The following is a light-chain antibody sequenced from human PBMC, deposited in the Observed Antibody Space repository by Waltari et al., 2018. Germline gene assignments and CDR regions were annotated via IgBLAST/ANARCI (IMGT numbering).Light chain of an antibody. CDR1: QSVSSSY. CDR2: GAS. Sequence: EIVLTQSPGTLSLSPGARATLSCRASQSVSSSYLVWYQQKPGQAPRPLIYGASSRATGIPDRFSGSGSGTDFTLSITRLEPEDFAVYYCQQYGSSRYTFGQGTKLEIK. J-gene: IGKJ2*01. CDR3: QQYGSSRYT. V-gene: IGKV3-20*01.